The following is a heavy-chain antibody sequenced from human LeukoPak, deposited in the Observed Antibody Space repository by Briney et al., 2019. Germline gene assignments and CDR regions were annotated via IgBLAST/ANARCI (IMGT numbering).Heavy chain of an antibody. V-gene: IGHV4-4*07. D-gene: IGHD3-3*01. CDR3: AGDQRNSFGVVPFDY. Sequence: SETLSLTCTVSGGSISSYYWSWIRQPAGKGLEWIGRIYTSGSTNYNPSLKSRVTMSVDTSKNQFSLKLSSVTAADTAVYYCAGDQRNSFGVVPFDYWGQGTLVTVSS. CDR2: IYTSGST. J-gene: IGHJ4*02. CDR1: GGSISSYY.